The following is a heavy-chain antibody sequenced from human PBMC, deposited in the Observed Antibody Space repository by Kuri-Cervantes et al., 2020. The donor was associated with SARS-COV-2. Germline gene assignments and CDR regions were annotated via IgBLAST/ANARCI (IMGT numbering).Heavy chain of an antibody. Sequence: GESLKISCAASGFTFSSYSMNWARQAPGKGLEWVSYISSSSSTIYYADSVKGRFTISRDNAKNSLYLQMNSLRAEDTAVYYCARDVPDYWGQGTLVTVSS. CDR2: ISSSSSTI. J-gene: IGHJ4*02. V-gene: IGHV3-48*01. CDR3: ARDVPDY. CDR1: GFTFSSYS.